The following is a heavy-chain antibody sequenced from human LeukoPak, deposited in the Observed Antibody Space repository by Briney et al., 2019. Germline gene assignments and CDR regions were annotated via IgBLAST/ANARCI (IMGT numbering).Heavy chain of an antibody. D-gene: IGHD2-15*01. J-gene: IGHJ4*02. V-gene: IGHV3-7*01. Sequence: GGSLRLSCAASGFTFSNYWMSWVRQAPGKGLEWVANINEDGSEKFYVDSVKGRFTFSRDNAKNSLYLQMSSLRADDTGVYYCARDLDGGSFDYWGQGTLATVSS. CDR3: ARDLDGGSFDY. CDR2: INEDGSEK. CDR1: GFTFSNYW.